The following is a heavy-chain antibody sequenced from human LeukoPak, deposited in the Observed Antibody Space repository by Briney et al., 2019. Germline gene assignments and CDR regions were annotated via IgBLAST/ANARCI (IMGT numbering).Heavy chain of an antibody. CDR1: GFSFNNYH. CDR3: AKSPFDI. CDR2: ISDDTSSM. Sequence: GGSLRLSCAASGFSFNNYHMNWVRQAPGKGLEWVSYISDDTSSMYCADSVKDRFTISRDNAKNSLFLQMNSLRAEDTAVYYCAKSPFDIWGQGTMVTVSS. J-gene: IGHJ3*02. V-gene: IGHV3-48*01.